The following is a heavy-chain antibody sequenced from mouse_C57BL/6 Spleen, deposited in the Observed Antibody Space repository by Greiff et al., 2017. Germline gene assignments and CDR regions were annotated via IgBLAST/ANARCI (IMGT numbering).Heavy chain of an antibody. Sequence: EVQVVESGGDLVKPGGSLKLSCAASGFTFSSYGMSWVRQTPDKRLEWVATISSGGSYTYYPDSVKGRFTISRDNAKNTLYLQMSSLKSEDTAMYYCARLDGPYARDYWGQGTSVTVSS. CDR3: ARLDGPYARDY. V-gene: IGHV5-6*01. CDR1: GFTFSSYG. D-gene: IGHD2-3*01. CDR2: ISSGGSYT. J-gene: IGHJ4*01.